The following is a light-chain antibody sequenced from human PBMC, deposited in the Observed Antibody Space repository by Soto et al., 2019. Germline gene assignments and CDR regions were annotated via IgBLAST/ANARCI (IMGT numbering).Light chain of an antibody. V-gene: IGKV1-5*03. Sequence: DIQMTQSPSTLSASVGDRVTITCRASQSIDTALAWYQQKPGKAPNLLIYRASNLESGVPSRFSGSGSGTDFTLAISSLQPVDFATYYCQQYGRFLTFGQGTKVELK. CDR3: QQYGRFLT. CDR2: RAS. CDR1: QSIDTA. J-gene: IGKJ2*01.